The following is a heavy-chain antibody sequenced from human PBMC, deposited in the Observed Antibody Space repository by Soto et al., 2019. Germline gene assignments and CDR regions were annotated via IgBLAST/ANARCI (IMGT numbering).Heavy chain of an antibody. CDR2: ISGSGSRT. V-gene: IGHV3-23*01. J-gene: IGHJ4*02. CDR3: VNGGEAMTYYFDFSGRALDS. CDR1: EFTFGTYA. Sequence: EVQLLESGGGLVQPGGSLRLSCAASEFTFGTYAMSWVRQAPGKGLEWVSTISGSGSRTYYADSVKGRFTISRDNSKNTLYLHMNSLRAEDSAVYYYVNGGEAMTYYFDFSGRALDSWGQGTLVTVSS. D-gene: IGHD3-22*01.